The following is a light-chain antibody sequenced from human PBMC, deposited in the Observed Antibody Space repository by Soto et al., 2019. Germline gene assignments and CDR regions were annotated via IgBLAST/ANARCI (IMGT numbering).Light chain of an antibody. CDR2: GAS. CDR3: PQYNNWTPMA. J-gene: IGKJ1*01. CDR1: QSVSSN. Sequence: EIVMTQSPATLSVSPGERATLSCRASQSVSSNLAWYQQKPGQPPRLLIYGASTRATGIPARFSGSGSGTEFTLTISSLQSEDFAAYYCPQYNNWTPMAFGQGTKVEIK. V-gene: IGKV3-15*01.